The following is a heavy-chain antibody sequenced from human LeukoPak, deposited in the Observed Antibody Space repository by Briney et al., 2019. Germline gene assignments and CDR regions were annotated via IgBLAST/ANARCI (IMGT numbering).Heavy chain of an antibody. Sequence: SETLSLTCTVSGGSISTYYWSWIRQSPGMGLDWIGYIHDTGSTNYNPSLKSRVSVSVDRSKSQFSLHLSSVTAADTAVYFCARVEPYSYYFGMDVWGRGTTVTVSS. CDR3: ARVEPYSYYFGMDV. CDR1: GGSISTYY. V-gene: IGHV4-59*08. D-gene: IGHD1-26*01. CDR2: IHDTGST. J-gene: IGHJ6*02.